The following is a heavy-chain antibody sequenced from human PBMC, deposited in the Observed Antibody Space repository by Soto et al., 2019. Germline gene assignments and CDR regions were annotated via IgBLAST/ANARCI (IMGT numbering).Heavy chain of an antibody. CDR2: ISAYNGNT. Sequence: QVQLVQSGAEVKKPGASVKVSCKASGYTFTSYGISWVRQAPGQGLEWMGWISAYNGNTNYAQKIQGRVTMTTYTATSTADVELRSLRSDDTAVYYCAREGVVLRFLHGMDVWGQGTTVTVSS. V-gene: IGHV1-18*01. CDR1: GYTFTSYG. D-gene: IGHD3-3*01. CDR3: AREGVVLRFLHGMDV. J-gene: IGHJ6*02.